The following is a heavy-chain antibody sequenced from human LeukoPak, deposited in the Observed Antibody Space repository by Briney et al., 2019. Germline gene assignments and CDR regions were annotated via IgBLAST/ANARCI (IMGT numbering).Heavy chain of an antibody. CDR2: IYCNDDK. Sequence: SGPTLVNPTQTLTLTCTFSGFSLSTSGVGVGWIRQPPGKALEWLALIYCNDDKHYSPSLKRRLTITKATSNNQVVLTMTNMDPVDTATYYYAHSPSYDFWSGYHFDYWGQGTLVPVSS. J-gene: IGHJ4*02. CDR1: GFSLSTSGVG. V-gene: IGHV2-5*01. CDR3: AHSPSYDFWSGYHFDY. D-gene: IGHD3-3*01.